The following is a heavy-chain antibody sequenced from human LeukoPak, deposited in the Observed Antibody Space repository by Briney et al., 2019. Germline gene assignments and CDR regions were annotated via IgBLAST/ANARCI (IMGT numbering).Heavy chain of an antibody. D-gene: IGHD3-16*01. J-gene: IGHJ5*02. CDR1: GFTFSNSN. CDR2: ISSSSSYI. Sequence: GGSLRLSCAASGFTFSNSNMNWVRQAPGKGLEWVASISSSSSYIYYADSVKGRFTISRDNAKNSLSLQMNSLRAEDTAVYYCARRFLTGLGGNWFDPWGQGTLVTVSS. CDR3: ARRFLTGLGGNWFDP. V-gene: IGHV3-21*01.